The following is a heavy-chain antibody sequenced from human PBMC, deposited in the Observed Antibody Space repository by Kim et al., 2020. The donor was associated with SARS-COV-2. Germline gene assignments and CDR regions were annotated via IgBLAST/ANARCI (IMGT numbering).Heavy chain of an antibody. J-gene: IGHJ3*02. V-gene: IGHV4-59*01. Sequence: LKSRVTISVDTSKNQFSLKLSSVTAADTAVYYCAREISSGWRGGDDAFDIWGQGTMVTVSS. D-gene: IGHD6-19*01. CDR3: AREISSGWRGGDDAFDI.